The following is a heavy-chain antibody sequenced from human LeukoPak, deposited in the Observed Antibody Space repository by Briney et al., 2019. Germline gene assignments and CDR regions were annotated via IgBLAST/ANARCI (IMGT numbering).Heavy chain of an antibody. CDR2: ISYTGST. V-gene: IGHV4-59*08. Sequence: SETLSLTCTVSGGSMRSHYWNWIRQPPGTGLEWIGYISYTGSTNYNPSLMSRLTMSVDTSNHHFSVRLSSVTAADTAVYYCARKESSIELGGWFDPWGQGILVTVSS. D-gene: IGHD2-2*01. J-gene: IGHJ5*02. CDR3: ARKESSIELGGWFDP. CDR1: GGSMRSHY.